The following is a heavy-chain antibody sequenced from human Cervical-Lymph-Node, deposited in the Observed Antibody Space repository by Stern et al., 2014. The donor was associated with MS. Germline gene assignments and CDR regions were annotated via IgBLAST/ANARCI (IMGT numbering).Heavy chain of an antibody. J-gene: IGHJ4*02. D-gene: IGHD5/OR15-5a*01. CDR2: IAYDGTNK. CDR1: GFIFSNYA. V-gene: IGHV3-30-3*01. CDR3: ARGTAKCSVYDCCYDH. Sequence: VQLVESGGGVVQPGRSLRLSCAASGFIFSNYALHWVRQAPGKGLEWVAIIAYDGTNKYYADYVQGRFTISRDNSMNALYLKMNSLSVEDTAVYYCARGTAKCSVYDCCYDHWGQGTLVTVPS.